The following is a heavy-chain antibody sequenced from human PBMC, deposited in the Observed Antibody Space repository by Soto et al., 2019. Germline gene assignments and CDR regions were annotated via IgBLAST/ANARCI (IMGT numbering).Heavy chain of an antibody. CDR3: ARHIHNQGFEYYFDS. V-gene: IGHV4-39*01. CDR1: GGSITSSGYA. Sequence: QLQLQESGPGLVEPSETLSLTCNASGGSITSSGYAWGWIRQSQGKGLEWIGTIDYSGNIYYIPSLKIRITISVVTSKNQISLKLSSVTAADTAVYYCARHIHNQGFEYYFDSWGQGTLVTVSS. CDR2: IDYSGNI. D-gene: IGHD1-1*01. J-gene: IGHJ4*02.